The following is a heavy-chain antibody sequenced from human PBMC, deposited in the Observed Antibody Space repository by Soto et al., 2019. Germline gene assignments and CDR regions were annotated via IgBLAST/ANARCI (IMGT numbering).Heavy chain of an antibody. V-gene: IGHV4-59*01. D-gene: IGHD1-26*01. CDR2: IYYSGST. CDR1: GGSISSYY. J-gene: IGHJ3*02. Sequence: PWETLSLTCTVSGGSISSYYWSWIRQPPGKGLEWIGYIYYSGSTNYNPSLKSRVTISVDTSKNQFSLKLSSVTAADTAVYYCARSGSYYAFDIWGQGTMVTVSS. CDR3: ARSGSYYAFDI.